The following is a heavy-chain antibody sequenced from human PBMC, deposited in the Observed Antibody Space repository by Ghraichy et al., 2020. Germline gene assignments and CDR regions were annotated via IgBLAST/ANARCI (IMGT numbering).Heavy chain of an antibody. CDR1: GFTFGDAW. CDR2: VKSETDGGTR. CDR3: SRDRMPAGGPQFDY. J-gene: IGHJ4*02. Sequence: GGSLRLSCATSGFTFGDAWMSWVRQAPGKGLEWVARVKSETDGGTRNYAAPVQGRFIISRDDSKSTLYLQMNSLKTEDTAVYYCSRDRMPAGGPQFDYWGQGTLATVSS. D-gene: IGHD2-2*01. V-gene: IGHV3-15*05.